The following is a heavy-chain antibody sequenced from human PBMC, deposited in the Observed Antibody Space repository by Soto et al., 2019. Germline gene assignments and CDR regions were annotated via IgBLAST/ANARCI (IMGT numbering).Heavy chain of an antibody. CDR3: ARGAYIVNYYEFYCYLMAV. J-gene: IGHJ6*01. D-gene: IGHD3-3*01. CDR2: IIPIFGTA. V-gene: IGHV1-69*13. CDR1: GGTFSSYA. Sequence: SVKVSCKASGGTFSSYAISWVRQAPGQGLEWMGGIIPIFGTANYAQKFQGRVTITADESTSTAYMELSSLRSEDTAVYYCARGAYIVNYYEFYCYLMAVSGQGTTVTVSS.